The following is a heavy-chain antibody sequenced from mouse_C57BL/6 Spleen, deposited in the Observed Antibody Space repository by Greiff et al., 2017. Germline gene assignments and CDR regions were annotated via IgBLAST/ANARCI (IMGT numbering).Heavy chain of an antibody. Sequence: VQGVESGAELVKPGASVKISCKASGYAFSSYWMNWVKQRPGKGLEWIGQIYPGDGDTNYNGKFKGKATLTADKSSSTAYMQLSSLTSEDSAVYFCARSTVVGYFDVWGTGTTVTVSS. CDR1: GYAFSSYW. J-gene: IGHJ1*03. V-gene: IGHV1-80*01. CDR2: IYPGDGDT. D-gene: IGHD1-1*01. CDR3: ARSTVVGYFDV.